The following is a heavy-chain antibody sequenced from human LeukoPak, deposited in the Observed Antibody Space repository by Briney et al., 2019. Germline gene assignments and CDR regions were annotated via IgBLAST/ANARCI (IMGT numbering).Heavy chain of an antibody. D-gene: IGHD6-13*01. CDR2: IYYSGST. Sequence: PSETLSLTCTVSGGSISSYYWSWIRQPPGKGLEWIGTIYYSGSTYYNPSLTSRVTISVDTSKNQFSLKLSSVTAADTAVYYCARRGRGIAAAGIRFDYWGQGTLVTVSS. CDR1: GGSISSYY. V-gene: IGHV4-59*04. CDR3: ARRGRGIAAAGIRFDY. J-gene: IGHJ4*02.